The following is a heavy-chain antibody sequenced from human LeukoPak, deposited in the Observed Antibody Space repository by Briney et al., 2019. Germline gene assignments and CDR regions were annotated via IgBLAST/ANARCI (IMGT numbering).Heavy chain of an antibody. Sequence: GGSLRLSCAASGFTFSSYSMNWVRQAPGKGLEWVSSISSSSSYIYYADSVKGRFTISRDNAKNSLYLRMNSLRAEDTAVYYCARYSSGWYSDYWGQGTLVTVSS. V-gene: IGHV3-21*01. D-gene: IGHD6-19*01. CDR3: ARYSSGWYSDY. CDR2: ISSSSSYI. CDR1: GFTFSSYS. J-gene: IGHJ4*02.